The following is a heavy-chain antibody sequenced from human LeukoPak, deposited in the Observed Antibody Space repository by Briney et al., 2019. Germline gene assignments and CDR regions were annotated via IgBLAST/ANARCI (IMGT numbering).Heavy chain of an antibody. Sequence: SETLSLTCSVSGGSISRHFWSWIRQSPGKGLEWIAFIHYSGRTKYNPSLQSRVTISIDTSENNFSLRLTSVTAADTAVYYCARLLDNDSSGDPDTFDMWGQGTVVSVSS. CDR2: IHYSGRT. CDR1: GGSISRHF. J-gene: IGHJ3*02. CDR3: ARLLDNDSSGDPDTFDM. V-gene: IGHV4-59*11. D-gene: IGHD3-22*01.